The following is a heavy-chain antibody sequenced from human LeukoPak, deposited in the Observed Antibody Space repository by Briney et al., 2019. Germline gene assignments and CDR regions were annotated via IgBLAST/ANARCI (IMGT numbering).Heavy chain of an antibody. Sequence: ASVKVSCKASGYTFTSYDINWVRQATGQGLEWMGWMNPNSGNTGYAQKFQGRVTMTEDTSTDTAYMELSSLRSEDTAVYYCATVLGHYYDSSGFILPFDYWGQGTLVTVSS. CDR3: ATVLGHYYDSSGFILPFDY. J-gene: IGHJ4*02. CDR2: MNPNSGNT. D-gene: IGHD3-22*01. CDR1: GYTFTSYD. V-gene: IGHV1-8*01.